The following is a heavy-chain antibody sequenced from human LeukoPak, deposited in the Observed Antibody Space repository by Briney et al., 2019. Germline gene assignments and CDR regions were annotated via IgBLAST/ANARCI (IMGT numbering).Heavy chain of an antibody. D-gene: IGHD3-3*01. Sequence: PGGSLRLSCAASGFTFSSYGMHWVRQAPGKGLEWVAFIRYDGSNKYYADSVKGRFTISRDNSKNTLYLQMNSLRAEDTAVYYCARDATYDFWSGLPQAPLDPWGQGTLVTVSS. V-gene: IGHV3-30*02. CDR1: GFTFSSYG. CDR2: IRYDGSNK. CDR3: ARDATYDFWSGLPQAPLDP. J-gene: IGHJ5*02.